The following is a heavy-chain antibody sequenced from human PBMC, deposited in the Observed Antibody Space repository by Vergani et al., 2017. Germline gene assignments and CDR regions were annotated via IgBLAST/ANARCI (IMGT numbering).Heavy chain of an antibody. CDR2: IKSKTDGGTT. Sequence: EVQLVESGGGLVKPGGSLRLSCAASGFTFSNAWMSWVRQAPGKGLEWVGRIKSKTDGGTTDYAAPVKGRFTISRDDSKNTLYLQMNSLRAEDTAVYYCAKDVWSGGWFDYWGQGTLVTVSS. CDR1: GFTFSNAW. J-gene: IGHJ4*02. CDR3: AKDVWSGGWFDY. V-gene: IGHV3-15*01. D-gene: IGHD6-19*01.